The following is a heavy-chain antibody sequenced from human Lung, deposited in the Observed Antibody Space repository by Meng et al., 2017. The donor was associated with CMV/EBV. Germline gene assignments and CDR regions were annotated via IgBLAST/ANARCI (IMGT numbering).Heavy chain of an antibody. Sequence: GESLKISCVASGFTFSSSSMNWVRQAPGKGLEWVSGISSSSSEIHYADSVKGRFTISRDNAKNSLYLQMNSLRAEDTAVYYCARSRSFDCWGQGTLVPVSS. CDR1: GFTFSSSS. V-gene: IGHV3-21*01. J-gene: IGHJ4*02. CDR3: ARSRSFDC. CDR2: ISSSSSEI.